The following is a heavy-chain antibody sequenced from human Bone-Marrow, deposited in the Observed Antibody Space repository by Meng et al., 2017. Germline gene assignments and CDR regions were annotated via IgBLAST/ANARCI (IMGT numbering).Heavy chain of an antibody. J-gene: IGHJ4*02. D-gene: IGHD3-22*01. CDR3: ARDQVPGLVVAIPHYFDY. CDR2: IYYSGST. V-gene: IGHV4-39*07. Sequence: SETLSLTCTVSCGSISSSSYYWGWIRQPPGKGLEWIGGIYYSGSTYYNPPLNSRVTISVDTSKNQFSLKLSSVTAADTAVYYCARDQVPGLVVAIPHYFDYWGQGTLVTVSS. CDR1: CGSISSSSYY.